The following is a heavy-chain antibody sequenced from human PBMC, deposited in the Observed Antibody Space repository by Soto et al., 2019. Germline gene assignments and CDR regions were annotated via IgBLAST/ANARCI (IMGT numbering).Heavy chain of an antibody. CDR2: VYHSGST. CDR3: ARGHLGYCSSLTCHPGDDYYYYKDV. V-gene: IGHV4-59*01. CDR1: GASISGYY. D-gene: IGHD2-2*01. Sequence: SETLSLTCTVSGASISGYYWSWIRQPPGKGLEWIGYVYHSGSTNSNASLKSRVTISVDTSKNQFSLKLSSVTAADTAIYYCARGHLGYCSSLTCHPGDDYYYYKDVWGKGTTVTVSS. J-gene: IGHJ6*03.